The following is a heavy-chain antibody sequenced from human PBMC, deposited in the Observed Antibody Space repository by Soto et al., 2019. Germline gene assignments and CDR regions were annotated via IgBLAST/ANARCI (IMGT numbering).Heavy chain of an antibody. J-gene: IGHJ4*02. V-gene: IGHV3-74*01. Sequence: GGSLRLSCAASGFTFSGYRMHWVRQAPGKGLVWVSRINSDGSSTDYADSVRGRFTISRDNAKNTLHLQMDSLRAEDTAVYYCARTNYHFDLWGQGTPVTVS. CDR3: ARTNYHFDL. CDR2: INSDGSST. CDR1: GFTFSGYR. D-gene: IGHD3-10*01.